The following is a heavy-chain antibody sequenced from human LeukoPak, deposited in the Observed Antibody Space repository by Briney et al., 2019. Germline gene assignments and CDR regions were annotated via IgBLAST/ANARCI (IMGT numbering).Heavy chain of an antibody. V-gene: IGHV4-59*08. Sequence: PSETLSLTCTVSGDSIITYYWSWIRQSPGKGLEWIGYMYYSGSTNYNPSLKSRVTISVDKSRNQFSLTLSSVTAADTAVYYCARHSRGYDSEFGYWGQGTLVTVSA. CDR2: MYYSGST. CDR3: ARHSRGYDSEFGY. J-gene: IGHJ4*02. D-gene: IGHD5-12*01. CDR1: GDSIITYY.